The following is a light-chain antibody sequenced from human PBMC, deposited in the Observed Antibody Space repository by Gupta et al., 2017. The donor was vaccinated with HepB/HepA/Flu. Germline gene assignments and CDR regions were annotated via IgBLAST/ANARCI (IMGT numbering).Light chain of an antibody. J-gene: IGKJ1*01. CDR3: QQSNSTPLT. CDR1: QSISNY. Sequence: DIQMTQSPSSLSASVGDRVTITCRASQSISNYLNWYQQKPGKAPKLLIYAASSLQSGVPSRFSGSGSGTDFTLTISSLQPEDFATYYCQQSNSTPLTFGQGTKVEIK. CDR2: AAS. V-gene: IGKV1-39*01.